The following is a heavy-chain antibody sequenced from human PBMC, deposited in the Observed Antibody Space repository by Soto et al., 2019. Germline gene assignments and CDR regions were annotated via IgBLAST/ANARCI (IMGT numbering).Heavy chain of an antibody. CDR1: GYTFTGYY. CDR2: INPNSGGT. Sequence: ASVKVSCKASGYTFTGYYMHWVRQAPGQGLEWMGWINPNSGGTKYAQKFQGWVTMTRATSISTAYMELSRLRSDDTAVYYCARRLRYCSGGSCYSDGYAFDIWGQGTMVTVSS. D-gene: IGHD2-15*01. V-gene: IGHV1-2*04. J-gene: IGHJ3*02. CDR3: ARRLRYCSGGSCYSDGYAFDI.